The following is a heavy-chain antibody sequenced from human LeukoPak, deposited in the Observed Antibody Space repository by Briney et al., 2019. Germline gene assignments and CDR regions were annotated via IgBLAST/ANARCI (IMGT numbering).Heavy chain of an antibody. Sequence: ASVKVSCKASGGTFSSYAISWVRQAPGQGLEWMGGIIPIFGTANYAQKFQGRVTITADESTSTAYMELSSLRSEDTAVYYCARGDYYGSGSRTYYYYYMDVWGKGTTVTISS. D-gene: IGHD3-10*01. CDR3: ARGDYYGSGSRTYYYYYMDV. CDR2: IIPIFGTA. J-gene: IGHJ6*03. V-gene: IGHV1-69*13. CDR1: GGTFSSYA.